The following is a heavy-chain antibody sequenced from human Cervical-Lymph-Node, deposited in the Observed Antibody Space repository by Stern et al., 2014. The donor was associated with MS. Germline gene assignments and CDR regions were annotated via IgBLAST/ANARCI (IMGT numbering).Heavy chain of an antibody. V-gene: IGHV1-46*02. Sequence: QVQLVQSGAEVKKPGASVKVSCAASGYTFNRYYMHWVRQAPGQGLEWMGMINPSGGSTNYAQKFQGRVTMTRDTSTSTVYMELNSLRSDDTATYYCARDAHGDSFDYWGQGTLVTVSS. J-gene: IGHJ4*02. CDR2: INPSGGST. CDR1: GYTFNRYY. D-gene: IGHD4-17*01. CDR3: ARDAHGDSFDY.